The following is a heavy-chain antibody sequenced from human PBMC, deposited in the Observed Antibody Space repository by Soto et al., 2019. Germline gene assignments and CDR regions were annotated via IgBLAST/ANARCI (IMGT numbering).Heavy chain of an antibody. Sequence: GGSLRLSCAASGFTFSSYAMSWVRQAPGKGLEWVSAISGSGGSTYYADSVKGRFTISRDNSKNTLYLQMNSLRAEDTAVYYCATESGVSGHLTYFDYWGQGTLVTVSS. D-gene: IGHD3-3*01. J-gene: IGHJ4*02. CDR1: GFTFSSYA. V-gene: IGHV3-23*01. CDR3: ATESGVSGHLTYFDY. CDR2: ISGSGGST.